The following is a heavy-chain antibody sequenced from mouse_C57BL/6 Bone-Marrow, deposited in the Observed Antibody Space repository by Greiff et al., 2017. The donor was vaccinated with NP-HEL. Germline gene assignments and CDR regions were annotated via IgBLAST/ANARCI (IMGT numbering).Heavy chain of an antibody. V-gene: IGHV1-7*01. CDR1: GYTFTSYW. CDR3: AKNDYDARGWFAY. Sequence: VQLQQSGAELAKPGASVKLSCKASGYTFTSYWMHWVKQRPGQGLEWIGYINPSSGYTKYNQKFKDKATLTADKSSSTAYMQLSSLTYEDSAVYYCAKNDYDARGWFAYWGQGTLVTVSA. J-gene: IGHJ3*01. D-gene: IGHD2-4*01. CDR2: INPSSGYT.